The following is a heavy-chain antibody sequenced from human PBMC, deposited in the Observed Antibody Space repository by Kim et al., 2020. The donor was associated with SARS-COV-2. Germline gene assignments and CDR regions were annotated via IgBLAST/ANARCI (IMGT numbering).Heavy chain of an antibody. CDR2: VNAGNGDT. D-gene: IGHD2-8*01. J-gene: IGHJ4*02. V-gene: IGHV1-3*01. CDR3: ARPSFCADGICPYYDY. CDR1: GYTFTKYG. Sequence: ASVKVSCKASGYTFTKYGVHWVRQPPGQSLEWMGWVNAGNGDTHYSPKFQDRVTITRDTSATTAYMELSSLRSEDTAVYYCARPSFCADGICPYYDYWGQ.